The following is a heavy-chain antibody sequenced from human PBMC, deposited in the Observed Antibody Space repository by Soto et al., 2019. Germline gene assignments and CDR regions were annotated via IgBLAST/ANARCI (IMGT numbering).Heavy chain of an antibody. CDR2: INNSGST. Sequence: SQTLSRTCSVYVGCFSGDYWSWIRQPPGKGLEWIGEINNSGSTNYNPSPKSRVTISVDTSKNQFSLKLSSVTAADTAVYYCALGNFDAFDIWGQGTMVTVSS. J-gene: IGHJ3*02. V-gene: IGHV4-34*01. CDR1: VGCFSGDY. CDR3: ALGNFDAFDI.